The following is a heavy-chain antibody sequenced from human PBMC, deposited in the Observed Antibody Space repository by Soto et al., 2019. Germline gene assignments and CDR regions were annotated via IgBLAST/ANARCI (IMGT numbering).Heavy chain of an antibody. Sequence: ASVKVSCKASGYTFTSYGISWVRQAPGQGLEWMGWISAYNGNTNYAQKLQGRVTMTTDTSTSTAYMELRSLRSDDTAVYYCARVVASWGGYYYYGIDVWGQGTTVTVSS. J-gene: IGHJ6*02. D-gene: IGHD2-21*01. CDR3: ARVVASWGGYYYYGIDV. CDR1: GYTFTSYG. CDR2: ISAYNGNT. V-gene: IGHV1-18*01.